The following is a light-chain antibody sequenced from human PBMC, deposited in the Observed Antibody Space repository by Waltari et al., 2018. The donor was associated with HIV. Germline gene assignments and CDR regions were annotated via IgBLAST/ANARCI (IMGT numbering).Light chain of an antibody. Sequence: QSVLTQPPSASGTPGPRVTISCSGSSSNIGSTYVHWYQQLPGRAPKHPIYRNNQGPSGVPDRFSGSKSGTSASLAISGLRSEDEADYYCASWDDSLSGVVFGGGTKLTVL. CDR2: RNN. CDR1: SSNIGSTY. J-gene: IGLJ2*01. V-gene: IGLV1-47*01. CDR3: ASWDDSLSGVV.